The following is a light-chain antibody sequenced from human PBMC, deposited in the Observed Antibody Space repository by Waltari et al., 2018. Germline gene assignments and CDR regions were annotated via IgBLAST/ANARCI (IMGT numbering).Light chain of an antibody. V-gene: IGKV2-29*02. J-gene: IGKJ3*01. Sequence: DIVMTQTPLSLSVTPGQPAAISCKSSQSLLHSDGKTYWFWYFQKPGHSPQLLFYEVSSRFSGVPGRFSGSGLGTDFTLKISRVEAEDVGVYYCMQGLHPPLTFGPGTKVEIK. CDR2: EVS. CDR3: MQGLHPPLT. CDR1: QSLLHSDGKTY.